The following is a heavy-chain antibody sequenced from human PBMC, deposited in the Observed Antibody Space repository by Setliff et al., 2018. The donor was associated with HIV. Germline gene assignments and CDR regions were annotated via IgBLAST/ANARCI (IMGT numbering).Heavy chain of an antibody. J-gene: IGHJ4*02. V-gene: IGHV4-39*01. D-gene: IGHD3-16*01. CDR3: ARGRHAGSGAYSGGFYYFDF. CDR1: GGSISSNNFY. Sequence: SETLSLTCTVTGGSISSNNFYWGWIRQPPGKGLEWIGSINYSGSTYQNPSLKSRVTISVDTSKNQYSLKLSSVTAADTAVYYCARGRHAGSGAYSGGFYYFDFWGQGALVTVSS. CDR2: INYSGST.